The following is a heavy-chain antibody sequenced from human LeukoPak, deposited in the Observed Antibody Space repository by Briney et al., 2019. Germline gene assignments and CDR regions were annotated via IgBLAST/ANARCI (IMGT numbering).Heavy chain of an antibody. CDR2: INPNSGDT. J-gene: IGHJ4*02. D-gene: IGHD3-10*01. Sequence: ASVKVSCKASGYTFTGYYMHWVRQAPGQGLEWMGWINPNSGDTNYAQKFQGRVTMTGDTSISTAYMELSRLRSDDTAVYYCARVGSTWGTYYGSGSHLNYWGQGTLVTVSS. CDR1: GYTFTGYY. V-gene: IGHV1-2*02. CDR3: ARVGSTWGTYYGSGSHLNY.